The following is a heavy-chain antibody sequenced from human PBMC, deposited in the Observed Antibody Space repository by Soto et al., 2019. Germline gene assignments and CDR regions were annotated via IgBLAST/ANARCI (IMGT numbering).Heavy chain of an antibody. Sequence: GGSLSLSCAASGFPFSSYSMSWVRQAPGKGLEWVSAISGSGGSTYYADSVKGRFTISRDNSKNTLYLQMNSLRAEDTAVYYCAKLGVVVVAEPPNAFDIWGQGTMVTVSS. V-gene: IGHV3-23*01. D-gene: IGHD2-15*01. CDR2: ISGSGGST. CDR1: GFPFSSYS. J-gene: IGHJ3*02. CDR3: AKLGVVVVAEPPNAFDI.